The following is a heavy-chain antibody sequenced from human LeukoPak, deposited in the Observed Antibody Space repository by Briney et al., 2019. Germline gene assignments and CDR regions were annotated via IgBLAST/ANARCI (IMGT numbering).Heavy chain of an antibody. CDR2: ISYDGSNK. Sequence: GSLRLSCAASGFTFSSCGMHWVRQAPGKGLEWVAVISYDGSNKYYADSVKGRFTISRDNSKNTLFLKMNSLRAEDTAVYYCAKALTSGWYLDTFNIWGQGTMVTVSS. V-gene: IGHV3-30*18. CDR3: AKALTSGWYLDTFNI. CDR1: GFTFSSCG. J-gene: IGHJ3*02. D-gene: IGHD6-19*01.